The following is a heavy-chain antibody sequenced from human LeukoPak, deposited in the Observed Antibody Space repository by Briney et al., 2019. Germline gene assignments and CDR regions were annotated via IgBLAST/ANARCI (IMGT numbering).Heavy chain of an antibody. CDR3: ARGGYNFYGMDV. Sequence: GASVKVSCKVSGYTLTEISMHWVRQAPGKGLEWMGGFDPEDDERIYAQKFQGRVTMTEDTSTDTAYMELSSLGSEDTAIYYCARGGYNFYGMDVWGPGTTVTVSS. CDR2: FDPEDDER. J-gene: IGHJ6*02. V-gene: IGHV1-24*01. CDR1: GYTLTEIS.